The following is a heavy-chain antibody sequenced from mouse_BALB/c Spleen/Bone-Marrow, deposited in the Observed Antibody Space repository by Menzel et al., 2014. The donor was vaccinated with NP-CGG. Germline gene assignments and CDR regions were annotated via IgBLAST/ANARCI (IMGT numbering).Heavy chain of an antibody. V-gene: IGHV1-80*01. J-gene: IGHJ4*01. D-gene: IGHD2-2*01. CDR3: ARWLPAMDY. CDR1: GYAFSSYW. Sequence: QVQLQQSGAELVRPGSSVKISCKASGYAFSSYWMSWGKQRPGQGLEWIGQIYPGDGDTNYNGKFKGKATLTADKSSSTAYMQLSSLTSEDSAVYFCARWLPAMDYWGQGTSVTVSS. CDR2: IYPGDGDT.